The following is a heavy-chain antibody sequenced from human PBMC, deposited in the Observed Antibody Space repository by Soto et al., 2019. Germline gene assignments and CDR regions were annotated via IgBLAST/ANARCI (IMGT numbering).Heavy chain of an antibody. Sequence: GVSLRLSCGASEGTCGSFGGHWVRQAPGKGLEWVAVIWYDGSNKYYADSVKGRFTISRDNSKNTLYLQMNSLRAEDTAVYYCASTYDSSGYYYENDAFDIWGQGTIVTVSS. CDR1: EGTCGSFG. CDR3: ASTYDSSGYYYENDAFDI. J-gene: IGHJ3*02. V-gene: IGHV3-33*08. D-gene: IGHD3-22*01. CDR2: IWYDGSNK.